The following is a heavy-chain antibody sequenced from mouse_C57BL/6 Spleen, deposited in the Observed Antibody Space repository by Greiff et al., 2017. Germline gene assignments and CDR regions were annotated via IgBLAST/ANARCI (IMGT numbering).Heavy chain of an antibody. CDR2: IDPSDSYT. J-gene: IGHJ2*01. V-gene: IGHV1-69*01. Sequence: QVQLQQPGAELVMPGASVKLSCKASGYTFTSYWMHWVKQRPGQGLEWIGEIDPSDSYTNYNQKFKGKSTLTVDKSSSTAYMQLSSLTSEDSAVYYCARGPTVVATPYFDDWGQGTTLTVSS. CDR3: ARGPTVVATPYFDD. D-gene: IGHD1-1*01. CDR1: GYTFTSYW.